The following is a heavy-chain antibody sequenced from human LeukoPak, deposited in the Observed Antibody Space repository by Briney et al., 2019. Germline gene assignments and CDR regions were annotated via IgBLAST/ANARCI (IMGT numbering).Heavy chain of an antibody. CDR2: ISYDGSKK. CDR3: AKAQYDFWSGDTNFDY. CDR1: GFTFSSYG. Sequence: PGGSLRLSCAASGFTFSSYGMHWLRQAPGKGLEWVAGISYDGSKKYYADSVKGRFTIPRDNSKNTLYLQMNSLRAEDTAVYYCAKAQYDFWSGDTNFDYWGQGTLVTVSS. J-gene: IGHJ4*02. D-gene: IGHD3-3*01. V-gene: IGHV3-30*18.